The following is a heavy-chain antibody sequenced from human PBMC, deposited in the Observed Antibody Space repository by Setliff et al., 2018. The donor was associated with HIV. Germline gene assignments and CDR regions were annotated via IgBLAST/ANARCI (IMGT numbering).Heavy chain of an antibody. V-gene: IGHV4-59*11. J-gene: IGHJ4*02. Sequence: SETLSLTCTVSGASMTSHYLTWIRQPRGMGLEWIGNIYGSGTTKYNPSLKSRVTISVDTSKNQFSLKLSSVTAADTAVYYCARGSLYSSSSCFDYWGQGTLVTVSS. CDR1: GASMTSHY. D-gene: IGHD6-13*01. CDR3: ARGSLYSSSSCFDY. CDR2: IYGSGTT.